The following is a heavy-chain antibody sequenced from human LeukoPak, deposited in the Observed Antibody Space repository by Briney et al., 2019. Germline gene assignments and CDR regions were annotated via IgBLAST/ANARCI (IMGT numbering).Heavy chain of an antibody. Sequence: GGSLRLSCAASGFTFSSYAMSWVRQAPGKGLEWVSTISGSGGSTNYADSVKGRFTISRDNSKNTLFLQMSSLRAEDTAVYYCATRLTRDAFDIWGQGTMVTVSS. J-gene: IGHJ3*02. CDR2: ISGSGGST. CDR3: ATRLTRDAFDI. V-gene: IGHV3-23*01. CDR1: GFTFSSYA. D-gene: IGHD3-16*01.